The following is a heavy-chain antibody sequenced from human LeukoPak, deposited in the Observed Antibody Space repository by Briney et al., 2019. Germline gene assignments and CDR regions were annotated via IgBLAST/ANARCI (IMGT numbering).Heavy chain of an antibody. D-gene: IGHD3-10*01. V-gene: IGHV4-61*02. CDR2: IYTSGST. J-gene: IGHJ5*02. CDR1: GGSISSGSYY. Sequence: PSETLSLTCTVSGGSISSGSYYWSWIRQPAGKGLEWIGRIYTSGSTNYNPSLKSRVTISVDTSKNQFSLKLSSVTAADTAVYYCARDRSGNWFDPWGQGTLVTVSS. CDR3: ARDRSGNWFDP.